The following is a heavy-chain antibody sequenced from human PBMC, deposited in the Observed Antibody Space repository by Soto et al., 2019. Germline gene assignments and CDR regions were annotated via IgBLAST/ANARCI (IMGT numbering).Heavy chain of an antibody. CDR2: ISSSSSYI. CDR1: GFTFSSYS. J-gene: IGHJ4*02. Sequence: EVQLVESGGGLVKPGGSLRLSCAASGFTFSSYSMNWVRQAPGKGLEWVSSISSSSSYIYYADSVKGRFTISRDNAKNSLYLQMNSLRDEDTAVYYCAREASDSSGTLGDYWGQGTLVTVSS. D-gene: IGHD3-22*01. V-gene: IGHV3-21*01. CDR3: AREASDSSGTLGDY.